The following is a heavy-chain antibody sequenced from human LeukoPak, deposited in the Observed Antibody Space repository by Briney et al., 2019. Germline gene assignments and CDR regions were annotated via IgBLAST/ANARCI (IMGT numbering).Heavy chain of an antibody. CDR1: GSTFSSYW. D-gene: IGHD5-18*01. CDR2: TKGDERST. J-gene: IGHJ4*02. V-gene: IGHV3-74*01. CDR3: VRGQLWSYYHDY. Sequence: GGSLRLSCAASGSTFSSYWLHWVRQAPGKGLVWVSRTKGDERSTNYADSVKGRFTISRDNAKNTVYLEMNSLRAEDTAVYYCVRGQLWSYYHDYWGQGTLVTVSS.